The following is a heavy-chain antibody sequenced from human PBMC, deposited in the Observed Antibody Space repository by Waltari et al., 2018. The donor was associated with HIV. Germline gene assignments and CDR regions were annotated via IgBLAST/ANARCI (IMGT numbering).Heavy chain of an antibody. CDR2: IWYDGSNK. D-gene: IGHD2-15*01. CDR1: GFTFSSYG. J-gene: IGHJ4*02. Sequence: QVQLVESGGGVVQPGRSLRLSCAASGFTFSSYGMHWVRQAPGKGLEWVAVIWYDGSNKYYADSVKGRFTISRDNSKNTLYLQMNSLRAEDTAVYYCARNYIGYCSGGSCYLPHYWGQGTLVTVSS. CDR3: ARNYIGYCSGGSCYLPHY. V-gene: IGHV3-33*01.